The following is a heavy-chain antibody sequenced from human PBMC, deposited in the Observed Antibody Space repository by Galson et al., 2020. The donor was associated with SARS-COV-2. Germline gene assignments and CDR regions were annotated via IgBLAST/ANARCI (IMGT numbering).Heavy chain of an antibody. Sequence: SETLSFTCTVSGGSISNYFWRWIRQPPGKGLEWIGYINYSGSTNYSPSLKSRVTISVDTSNNQLSLELSSVTAADTAIYYCARGNQQYSRGGLDVWGQGTTVTVSS. J-gene: IGHJ6*02. CDR1: GGSISNYF. CDR3: ARGNQQYSRGGLDV. CDR2: INYSGST. V-gene: IGHV4-59*01. D-gene: IGHD4-4*01.